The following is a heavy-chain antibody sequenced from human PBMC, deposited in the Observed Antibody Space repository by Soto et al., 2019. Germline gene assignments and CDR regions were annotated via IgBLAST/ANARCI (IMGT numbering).Heavy chain of an antibody. CDR2: IGSAGDT. Sequence: EVQLVESGGGLVQPGGSLRLSCAASGFAFSRFDMHWVRQVAGKGLEWVSTIGSAGDTYFSDSVRGRFTISRGNGKNSLYLQMNSLRAGDTAVYYCARGDEGLFHYGMDVWGQGTTVTVSS. D-gene: IGHD2-21*02. V-gene: IGHV3-13*01. CDR1: GFAFSRFD. CDR3: ARGDEGLFHYGMDV. J-gene: IGHJ6*02.